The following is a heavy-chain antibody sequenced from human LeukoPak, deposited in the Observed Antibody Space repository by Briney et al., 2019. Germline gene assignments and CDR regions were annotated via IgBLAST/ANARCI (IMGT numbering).Heavy chain of an antibody. Sequence: GGSLRLSCAASGFTFSSYSMNWVRQAPGKGLEWVSSISSSSSYIYYADSVKGRFTISRDNAKNSLYLQMNSLRDEDTAVYYCARYYDSSGYYLFDYWGQGTLVTVSS. D-gene: IGHD3-22*01. CDR3: ARYYDSSGYYLFDY. CDR1: GFTFSSYS. CDR2: ISSSSSYI. J-gene: IGHJ4*02. V-gene: IGHV3-21*01.